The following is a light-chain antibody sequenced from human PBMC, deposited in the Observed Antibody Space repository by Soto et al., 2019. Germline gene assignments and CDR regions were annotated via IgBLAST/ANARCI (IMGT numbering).Light chain of an antibody. CDR2: KAS. Sequence: DIHMTQAPSTLSASVGDRVTITCRASQSINAWLAWYQQKPGKAPKLLMYKASTLESGVPSRFSGSGSGTEFTLSISGLQPDDFATYYCQQYDNDAWSFGQGTK. CDR1: QSINAW. CDR3: QQYDNDAWS. V-gene: IGKV1-5*03. J-gene: IGKJ1*01.